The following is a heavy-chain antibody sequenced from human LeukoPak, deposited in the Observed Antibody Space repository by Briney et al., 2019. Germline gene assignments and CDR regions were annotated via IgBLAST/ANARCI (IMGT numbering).Heavy chain of an antibody. J-gene: IGHJ3*02. Sequence: GGSLRLSCAASGFTFSSYEMNWVRQAPGKGLEWVSGINWNGDTTSYADSVKGRFTISRDNAKNSLYLQMNSLRAEDTALYYCARTYSSSWYGGIDAFDIWGQGTMVTVSS. CDR1: GFTFSSYE. V-gene: IGHV3-20*04. CDR3: ARTYSSSWYGGIDAFDI. D-gene: IGHD6-13*01. CDR2: INWNGDTT.